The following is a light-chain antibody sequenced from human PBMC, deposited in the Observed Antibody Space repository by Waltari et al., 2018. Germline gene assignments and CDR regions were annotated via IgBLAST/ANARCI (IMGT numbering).Light chain of an antibody. CDR2: EVS. J-gene: IGLJ2*01. V-gene: IGLV2-23*02. CDR1: SSDVGRYNL. Sequence: QSALTQPASVSGSPGQSITISCTGTSSDVGRYNLVSWYQQYPGKAPKLIIYEVSKRPSEVPDRFSGSKSANTASLTISGLQDEDEADYYCCSFAFSSTTSVIFGGGTKLAVL. CDR3: CSFAFSSTTSVI.